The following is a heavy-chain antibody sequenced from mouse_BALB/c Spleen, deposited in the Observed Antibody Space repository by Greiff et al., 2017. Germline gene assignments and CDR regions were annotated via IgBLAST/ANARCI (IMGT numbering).Heavy chain of an antibody. CDR2: ISSGGSYT. CDR1: GFTFSSYA. J-gene: IGHJ2*01. D-gene: IGHD1-1*01. Sequence: EVKLVESGGGLVKPGGSLKLSCAASGFTFSSYAMSWVRQTPEKRLEWVATISSGGSYTYYPDSVKGRFTISRDNAKNTLYLQMSSLRSEDTAMYYCARVITTVVFDYWGQGTTLTVSS. CDR3: ARVITTVVFDY. V-gene: IGHV5-9-3*01.